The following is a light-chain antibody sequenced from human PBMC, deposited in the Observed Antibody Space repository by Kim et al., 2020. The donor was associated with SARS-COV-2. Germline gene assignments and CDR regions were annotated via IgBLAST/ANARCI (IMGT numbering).Light chain of an antibody. J-gene: IGKJ1*01. CDR2: GAS. CDR1: QSISSH. CDR3: QQYNILWT. V-gene: IGKV3-15*01. Sequence: IVVTQSPATLSLSPGERATLSCRASQSISSHLAWYQQKPGQTPRLLIFGASTRATGIPARFSGSGSGTEFSLTISSLQSEDFAVYYCQQYNILWTFGQGTKVDIK.